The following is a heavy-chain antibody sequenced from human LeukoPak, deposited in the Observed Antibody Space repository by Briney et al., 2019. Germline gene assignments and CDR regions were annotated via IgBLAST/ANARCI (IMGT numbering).Heavy chain of an antibody. CDR3: ARGGYDFWSDYANWFDP. V-gene: IGHV4-59*01. Sequence: SEALSLTCTVSGGSIGTYYWSWIRQPPGKGLEWIGYIYYSGSTNYNPSLKSRVTISVDTSKNQFSLNLRSVTAADTAVYCCARGGYDFWSDYANWFDPWGQGALVTVSS. D-gene: IGHD3-3*01. CDR1: GGSIGTYY. J-gene: IGHJ5*02. CDR2: IYYSGST.